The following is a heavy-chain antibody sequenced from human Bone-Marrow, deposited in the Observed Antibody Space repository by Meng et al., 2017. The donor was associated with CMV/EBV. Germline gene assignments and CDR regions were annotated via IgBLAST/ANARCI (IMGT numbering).Heavy chain of an antibody. CDR3: ARLNFTGKRGRRGFDP. CDR2: IYYLGTS. Sequence: SETLSLTCTVSGGSISSSDYYWGWVRQPPGKELEWIGTIYYLGTSYYNPSLESRVTISVDTSKNQFSLKLSSVTAADTAVFYCARLNFTGKRGRRGFDPWGQGTLVTVSS. V-gene: IGHV4-39*07. D-gene: IGHD1-14*01. CDR1: GGSISSSDYY. J-gene: IGHJ5*02.